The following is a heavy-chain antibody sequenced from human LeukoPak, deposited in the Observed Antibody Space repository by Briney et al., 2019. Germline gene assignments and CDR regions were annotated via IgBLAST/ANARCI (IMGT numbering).Heavy chain of an antibody. CDR1: GFTFSNAW. V-gene: IGHV3-15*01. CDR2: IKSETDGGTT. D-gene: IGHD3-10*01. J-gene: IGHJ3*02. Sequence: GGSLRLSCADPGFTFSNAWTSAVRQAPGEGLEWVGRIKSETDGGTTDCAAPVKGRFTISIDDSKNTLYLQMNSLKTEDTAVYYCTTGYYYGADAFAIWAQGTMVTVSS. CDR3: TTGYYYGADAFAI.